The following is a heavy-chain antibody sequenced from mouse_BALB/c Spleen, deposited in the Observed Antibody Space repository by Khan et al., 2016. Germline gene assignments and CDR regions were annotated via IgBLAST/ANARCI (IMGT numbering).Heavy chain of an antibody. CDR3: ARCNYYGYYFYY. V-gene: IGHV3-2*02. CDR1: GYSITSGYT. D-gene: IGHD1-1*01. Sequence: EVQLQESGPGLVKPSQSLSLTCTVTGYSITSGYTWNCIRQLHGNKLEWMGDISYSGVPSYTPSPKRRIPITRDTSNNQFLLQIHSVTTEDTATYYCARCNYYGYYFYYWGQGTTLTISS. J-gene: IGHJ2*01. CDR2: ISYSGVP.